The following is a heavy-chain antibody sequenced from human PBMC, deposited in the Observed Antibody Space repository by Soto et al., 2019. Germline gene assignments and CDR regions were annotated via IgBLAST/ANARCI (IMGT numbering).Heavy chain of an antibody. CDR2: ISGYNGAT. CDR3: ARDWVGDLAY. D-gene: IGHD4-17*01. J-gene: IGHJ4*02. CDR1: GYTFTSYG. Sequence: QVQLVQSGGEVKQPGASVKVSCKTSGYTFTSYGISWVRQAPGQGLEWMGWISGYNGATKYVQKFQGRVTLTTDTSTNTAYMEVRSLRSDDTAVYYCARDWVGDLAYWGQGTLVTVSS. V-gene: IGHV1-18*01.